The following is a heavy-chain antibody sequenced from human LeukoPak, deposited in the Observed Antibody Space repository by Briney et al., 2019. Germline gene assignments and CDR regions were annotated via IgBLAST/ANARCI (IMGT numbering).Heavy chain of an antibody. CDR1: GFTFTSSA. D-gene: IGHD5-18*01. CDR3: AADLDTAMVNDAFDI. CDR2: IVVGSGNT. Sequence: ASVKVSCKASGFTFTSSAVQWVRQACGQRLEWIGWIVVGSGNTNYAQKFQERVTITRDMSTSTAYMELSSLRSEDTAVYYCAADLDTAMVNDAFDIWGQGTMVTVSS. J-gene: IGHJ3*02. V-gene: IGHV1-58*01.